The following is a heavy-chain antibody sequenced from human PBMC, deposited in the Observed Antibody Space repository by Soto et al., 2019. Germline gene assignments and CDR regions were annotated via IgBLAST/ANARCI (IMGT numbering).Heavy chain of an antibody. CDR2: IYSNGDT. Sequence: SETLSLTCSVSSDSMNSGGYYWSWIRQHPGKGLEWIGYIYSNGDTYYNPSLKSRVTISVDTSKNQFSLNLTSVTAADTAVYYCARRGGSWSGHYFYDMDDWGQGATVTVSS. D-gene: IGHD6-13*01. V-gene: IGHV4-31*03. J-gene: IGHJ6*02. CDR3: ARRGGSWSGHYFYDMDD. CDR1: SDSMNSGGYY.